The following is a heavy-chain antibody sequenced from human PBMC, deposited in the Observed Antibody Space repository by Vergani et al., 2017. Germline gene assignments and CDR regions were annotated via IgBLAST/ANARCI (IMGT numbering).Heavy chain of an antibody. J-gene: IGHJ4*02. V-gene: IGHV3-15*05. D-gene: IGHD3-22*01. CDR2: IKSKTDGGTT. Sequence: EVQLVESGGGLVKPGGSLRLSCAASGFTFSNAWMSWVRQAPGKGLEWVGRIKSKTDGGTTDYAAPVKGRFTISRDDSKNTLYLQMSSLRAEDTAVYYCVKALKKSYYDSSGYYKSWGQGTLVTVSS. CDR3: VKALKKSYYDSSGYYKS. CDR1: GFTFSNAW.